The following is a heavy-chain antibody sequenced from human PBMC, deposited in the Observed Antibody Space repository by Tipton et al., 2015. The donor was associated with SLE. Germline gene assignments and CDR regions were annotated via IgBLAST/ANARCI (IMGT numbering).Heavy chain of an antibody. J-gene: IGHJ3*02. Sequence: SLRLSCAASGFTFSSYEMNWVRQAPGKGLEWVSYISSSGSTIYYADSVKGRFTISRDNAKNSLYLQMNSLRAEDTAVYYCARELYGYAFDIWGQGTMVTVSS. CDR1: GFTFSSYE. D-gene: IGHD2-15*01. V-gene: IGHV3-48*03. CDR2: ISSSGSTI. CDR3: ARELYGYAFDI.